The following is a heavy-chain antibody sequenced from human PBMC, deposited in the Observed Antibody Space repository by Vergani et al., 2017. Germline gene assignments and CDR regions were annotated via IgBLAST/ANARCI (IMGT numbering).Heavy chain of an antibody. Sequence: EVHLEESGGGLVQPGGSLRLSCAASGFTFENYAMTWVRQVPGKGLEWVSGISWNGGNTGYADSVKGRFTISRDNAKNSLFLQMSSLKVEDTGVYYCAREMSNEGFDYWGQGTRVTVS. J-gene: IGHJ4*02. D-gene: IGHD4-11*01. CDR1: GFTFENYA. CDR2: ISWNGGNT. V-gene: IGHV3-20*04. CDR3: AREMSNEGFDY.